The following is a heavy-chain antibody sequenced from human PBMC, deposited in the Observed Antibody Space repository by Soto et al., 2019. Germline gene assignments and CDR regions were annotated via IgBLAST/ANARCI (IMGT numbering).Heavy chain of an antibody. CDR2: ISSSSSYI. CDR1: GFTFSSYS. Sequence: SGGSLRLSCAASGFTFSSYSMNWVRQAPGKGLEWVSSISSSSSYIYYADSVKGRFTISRDNAKNSLYLQMNSLRAEDTAVYYCARLLPNYDFWSGYSPFDYWGQGTLVTVSS. D-gene: IGHD3-3*01. J-gene: IGHJ4*02. CDR3: ARLLPNYDFWSGYSPFDY. V-gene: IGHV3-21*01.